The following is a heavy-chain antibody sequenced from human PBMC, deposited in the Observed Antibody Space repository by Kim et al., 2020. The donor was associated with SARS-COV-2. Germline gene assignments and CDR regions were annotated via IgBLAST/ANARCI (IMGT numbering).Heavy chain of an antibody. J-gene: IGHJ6*03. Sequence: GGSLRLSCAASGFSFTDYGLHWVRQAPGKGLEWVAVISGDVSKEDYADSVKGRFTVSKDNSKTTLLLQLNSLRAEDTAVYYCAKGVGDYHPSYNYYYYMDVWGTGTTVTVSS. CDR3: AKGVGDYHPSYNYYYYMDV. V-gene: IGHV3-30*18. CDR1: GFSFTDYG. D-gene: IGHD4-17*01. CDR2: ISGDVSKE.